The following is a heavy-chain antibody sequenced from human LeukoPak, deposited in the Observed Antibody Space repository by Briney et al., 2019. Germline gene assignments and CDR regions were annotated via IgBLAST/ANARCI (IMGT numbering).Heavy chain of an antibody. V-gene: IGHV1-69*13. D-gene: IGHD1-26*01. Sequence: GASVKVSCTASGYTFTSYGISWVRQAPGQGLEWMGGIIPIFGAANYAQKFQGRVTITADESTSTAYMELSSLRSEDTAVYYCARDGSGSYPFDYWGQGTLVTVSS. CDR3: ARDGSGSYPFDY. CDR2: IIPIFGAA. J-gene: IGHJ4*02. CDR1: GYTFTSYG.